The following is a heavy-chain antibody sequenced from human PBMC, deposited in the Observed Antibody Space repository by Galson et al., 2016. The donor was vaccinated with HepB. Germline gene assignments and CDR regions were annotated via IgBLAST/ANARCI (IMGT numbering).Heavy chain of an antibody. D-gene: IGHD1-26*01. J-gene: IGHJ3*02. CDR2: ISSRSNYI. V-gene: IGHV3-21*01. Sequence: SLRLSCAASGFTFSSYSMNWVRQAPGKGLEWVSSISSRSNYIYYADSVKGRFTISRDNAKNSLYLQMNSLRAEDTALYYCARDGELGGSYYGRDFDIWGQGTRATVSS. CDR1: GFTFSSYS. CDR3: ARDGELGGSYYGRDFDI.